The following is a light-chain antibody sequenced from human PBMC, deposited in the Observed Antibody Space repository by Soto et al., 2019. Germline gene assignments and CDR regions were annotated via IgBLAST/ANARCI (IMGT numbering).Light chain of an antibody. V-gene: IGLV2-14*01. CDR1: SSDIGGYIY. CDR2: EVS. CDR3: SSYTSSSTLLYV. J-gene: IGLJ1*01. Sequence: QSVLTQPASVSWSPGQSITISCTGTSSDIGGYIYVSWYQQHPGKAPKLIIYEVSNRPSGVSNRFSGSKSGSTASLTISGLQAEDEADYYCSSYTSSSTLLYVFGTGTKVTVL.